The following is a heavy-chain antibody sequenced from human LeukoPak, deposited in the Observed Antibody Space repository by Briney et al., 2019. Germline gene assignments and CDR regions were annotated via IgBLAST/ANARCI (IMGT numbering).Heavy chain of an antibody. CDR3: ARAEYQLLLLYYGMDV. CDR2: ISSSSSTI. Sequence: QAGGSLRLSCAASGFTFSNYGMNWVRQAPGKGLEWVSYISSSSSTIYYADSVKGRFTISRDNAKNSLYLQMNSLRAEDTAVYYCARAEYQLLLLYYGMDVWGQGTTVTVSS. J-gene: IGHJ6*02. V-gene: IGHV3-48*04. CDR1: GFTFSNYG. D-gene: IGHD2-2*01.